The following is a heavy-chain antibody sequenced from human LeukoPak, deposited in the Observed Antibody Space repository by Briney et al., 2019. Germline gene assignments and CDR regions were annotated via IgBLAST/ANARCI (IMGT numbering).Heavy chain of an antibody. J-gene: IGHJ6*02. CDR1: GGSISSGDYY. V-gene: IGHV4-30-4*01. D-gene: IGHD3/OR15-3a*01. Sequence: SQTLSLTCTVSGGSISSGDYYWSWIRQPPGKGLEWIGYIYYSGSTYYNPSLKSRVTISVDTSKNQFSLKLSSVTAADTAVYYCARGRGTYYYYYYGMDVWGRGTTVTVSS. CDR3: ARGRGTYYYYYYGMDV. CDR2: IYYSGST.